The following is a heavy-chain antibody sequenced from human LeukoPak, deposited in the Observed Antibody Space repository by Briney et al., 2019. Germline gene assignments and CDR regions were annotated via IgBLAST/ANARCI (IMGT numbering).Heavy chain of an antibody. CDR1: GFTFDDYA. J-gene: IGHJ4*02. V-gene: IGHV3-9*01. Sequence: GGSLRLSCAASGFTFDDYAMHWVRQAPGKGLEWVSGLSWNSGSIGYADSVKGRFTISRDNAKNSLCLQMNSLRAEDTALYYCAKGGFGELLISSGFDYWGQGTLVTASS. D-gene: IGHD3-10*01. CDR2: LSWNSGSI. CDR3: AKGGFGELLISSGFDY.